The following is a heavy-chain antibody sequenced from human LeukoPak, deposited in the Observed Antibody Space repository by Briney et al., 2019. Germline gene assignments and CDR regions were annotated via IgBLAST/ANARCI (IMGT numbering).Heavy chain of an antibody. Sequence: PSETLSLTCTVSGGSISSGDYYWSWIRQPPGKGLEWIGYIYYSGSTYYNPSLKSRVTISVDTSKNQFSLKLSSVTAADTAVYYCARVRGSPGFIDYWGQGTLVTVSS. V-gene: IGHV4-30-4*02. CDR2: IYYSGST. D-gene: IGHD3-16*01. J-gene: IGHJ4*02. CDR1: GGSISSGDYY. CDR3: ARVRGSPGFIDY.